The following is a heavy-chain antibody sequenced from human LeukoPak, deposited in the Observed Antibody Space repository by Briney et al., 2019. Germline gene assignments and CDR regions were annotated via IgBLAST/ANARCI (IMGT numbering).Heavy chain of an antibody. CDR2: IYYSGTT. CDR3: ASCPWFGEDVGY. CDR1: DGSISSGYYY. J-gene: IGHJ4*02. D-gene: IGHD3-10*01. Sequence: PSETLSLTCSVSDGSISSGYYYWAWIRQPPGKGPEWIGSIYYSGTTYPNPSLKSRVTISVDTSKNQFSLKLSSVTAADTAVYYCASCPWFGEDVGYWGQGTLVTVSS. V-gene: IGHV4-39*07.